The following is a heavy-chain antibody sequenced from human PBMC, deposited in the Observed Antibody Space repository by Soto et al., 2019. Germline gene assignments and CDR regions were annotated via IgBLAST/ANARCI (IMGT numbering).Heavy chain of an antibody. V-gene: IGHV4-31*03. J-gene: IGHJ6*03. CDR1: GGSISGGGYY. Sequence: SETLSLTCTVSGGSISGGGYYWSWIRQHPGKSLEWIGYIYYSGSTYYNPSLKSRVTMSVDTSKNQFSLKLSSVTAADTAVYYCARAMGYNWNYGYMAVWGKGTTVTGSS. CDR2: IYYSGST. CDR3: ARAMGYNWNYGYMAV. D-gene: IGHD1-7*01.